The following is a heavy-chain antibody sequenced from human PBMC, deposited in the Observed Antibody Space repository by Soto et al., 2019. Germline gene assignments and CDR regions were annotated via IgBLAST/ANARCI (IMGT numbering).Heavy chain of an antibody. D-gene: IGHD2-2*01. J-gene: IGHJ3*02. Sequence: EVPQVESGGGLVQPGGSLRLSCAASGFTVSSNYMSWVRQAPGKGLEWVPVIYSGGSTYYEDSVKGRFTISRYNSKNTLYLQMNSLRAEDTAVYYCARDIIVVVPAAKNDAFDIWGQGTMVTVSS. CDR3: ARDIIVVVPAAKNDAFDI. CDR1: GFTVSSNY. V-gene: IGHV3-66*01. CDR2: IYSGGST.